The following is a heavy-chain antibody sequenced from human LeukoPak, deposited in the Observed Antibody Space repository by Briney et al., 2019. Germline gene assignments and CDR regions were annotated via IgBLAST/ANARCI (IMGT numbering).Heavy chain of an antibody. CDR3: ARAGRDDHYDMDV. CDR2: ISSRSTYI. CDR1: GFTFSTYS. Sequence: GGSLRLSCAASGFTFSTYSMNWVRQAPGEGLEWVSSISSRSTYIYYADSVKGRFTISRDNAKNSLYLQMNSLRAEDTAVYYCARAGRDDHYDMDVWGQGTTVTVSS. V-gene: IGHV3-21*01. D-gene: IGHD1-1*01. J-gene: IGHJ6*02.